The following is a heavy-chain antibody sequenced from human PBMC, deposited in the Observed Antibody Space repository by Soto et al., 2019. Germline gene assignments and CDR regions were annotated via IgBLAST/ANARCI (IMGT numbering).Heavy chain of an antibody. CDR2: ISADNGNT. CDR3: ARCIQQDYYYGMDV. CDR1: GGTFSIYT. D-gene: IGHD5-18*01. J-gene: IGHJ6*02. V-gene: IGHV1-18*01. Sequence: ASVKVSCTASGGTFSIYTISWVRQAPGQGLEWMGRISADNGNTKYAQKFRGRVTMTTDTSTSTVYMELRNLRSDDTAVYYCARCIQQDYYYGMDVWGQGTTVTV.